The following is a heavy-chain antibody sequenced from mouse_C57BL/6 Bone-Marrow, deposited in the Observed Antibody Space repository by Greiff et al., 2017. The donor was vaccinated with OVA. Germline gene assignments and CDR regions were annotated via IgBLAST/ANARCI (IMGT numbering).Heavy chain of an antibody. J-gene: IGHJ1*03. V-gene: IGHV1-5*01. D-gene: IGHD1-1*01. CDR2: IYPGNSDT. CDR3: TTFIYYYGSSRHWYFDV. Sequence: EVQLQQSGPVLARPGASVKMSCKTSGYTFTSYWMHWVKQRPGQGLEWIGAIYPGNSDTSYNQKFKGKAKLTAVTSASTAYMELSSLTNEDSAVYYCTTFIYYYGSSRHWYFDVWGTGTTVTVSS. CDR1: GYTFTSYW.